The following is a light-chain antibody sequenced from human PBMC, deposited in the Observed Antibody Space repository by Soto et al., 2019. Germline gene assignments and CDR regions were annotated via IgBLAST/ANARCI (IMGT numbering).Light chain of an antibody. V-gene: IGKV3-20*01. CDR3: QQFGSSPLYT. J-gene: IGKJ2*01. CDR1: QSVSSSY. CDR2: GAS. Sequence: EMVLTQSPGTLSLSPGERVTLSCRASQSVSSSYLAWYQQKPGQAPRLLIYGASSTATGIPDRFSGSGSGTDFTLTISRLEPEDFAVYYCQQFGSSPLYTFGQGTKLEIK.